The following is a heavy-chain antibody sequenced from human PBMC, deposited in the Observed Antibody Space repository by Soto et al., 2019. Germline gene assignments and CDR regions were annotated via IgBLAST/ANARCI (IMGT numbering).Heavy chain of an antibody. CDR1: GGSFSGYY. CDR2: INHSGST. J-gene: IGHJ4*02. V-gene: IGHV4-34*01. D-gene: IGHD5-18*01. CDR3: ARRLSALVAFDY. Sequence: QVQLQQWGAGLLKPSETLSLTCAVYGGSFSGYYWSWIRQPPGKGLEWIGKINHSGSTNYNPSLKSRVTISVDTSKNQFSLKLSSVTAADTAVYYCARRLSALVAFDYWGQGTLVTVSS.